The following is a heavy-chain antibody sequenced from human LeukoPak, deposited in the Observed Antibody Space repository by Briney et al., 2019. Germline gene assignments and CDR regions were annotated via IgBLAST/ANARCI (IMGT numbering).Heavy chain of an antibody. CDR2: ISYDGSNK. Sequence: AQSLRLSCAASGFTFSSYAMHWVRHAPDKGLDWVAVISYDGSNKYYADSVKGRFTISRDNSKNTLYLQMNRLRAEDTAVYYCARDHERRRRIDYWGQGTLVTVSS. D-gene: IGHD6-25*01. CDR1: GFTFSSYA. CDR3: ARDHERRRRIDY. J-gene: IGHJ4*02. V-gene: IGHV3-30-3*01.